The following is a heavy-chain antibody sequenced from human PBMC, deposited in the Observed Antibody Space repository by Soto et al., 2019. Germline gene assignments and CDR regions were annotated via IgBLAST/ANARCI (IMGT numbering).Heavy chain of an antibody. V-gene: IGHV3-74*01. CDR2: INSDGSST. D-gene: IGHD6-13*01. CDR1: GFTFSSYW. J-gene: IGHJ6*02. CDR3: AKDQFSYSSSWSHWYYYGMDV. Sequence: GGSLRLSCAASGFTFSSYWMHWVRQAPGKGLVWVSRINSDGSSTSYADSVKGRFTISRDNAKNTLYLQMNSLRAEDTAVYYCAKDQFSYSSSWSHWYYYGMDVWGQGTTVTVSS.